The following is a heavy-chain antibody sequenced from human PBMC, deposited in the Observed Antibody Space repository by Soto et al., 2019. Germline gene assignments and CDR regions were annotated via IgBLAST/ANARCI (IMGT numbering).Heavy chain of an antibody. Sequence: QVQLVQSGAEVKKPGASVKVSCKASGYTFTNYGISWVRQAPGQGLEWMGWISAYNGHLNYAQNLQGRVTMTTDTSTTTAYMELRGLTSDDTAVYYCARVDSSGWYLVDYWGQGTLVTVSS. CDR1: GYTFTNYG. CDR2: ISAYNGHL. D-gene: IGHD6-19*01. V-gene: IGHV1-18*04. J-gene: IGHJ4*02. CDR3: ARVDSSGWYLVDY.